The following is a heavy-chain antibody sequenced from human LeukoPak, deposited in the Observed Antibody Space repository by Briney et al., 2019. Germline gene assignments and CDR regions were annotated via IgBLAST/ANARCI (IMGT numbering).Heavy chain of an antibody. CDR2: ISSSSSYI. J-gene: IGHJ6*03. CDR1: GFTFSSYS. D-gene: IGHD3-22*01. CDR3: ARDPYYDSSGYYYYYYYMDV. Sequence: PGGSLRLSCAASGFTFSSYSMNWVRQAPGKGLEWVSSISSSSSYIYYADSVKGRFTISRDNAKNSLYLQMNSLRAEDTAVYHCARDPYYDSSGYYYYYYYMDVWGKGTTVTISS. V-gene: IGHV3-21*01.